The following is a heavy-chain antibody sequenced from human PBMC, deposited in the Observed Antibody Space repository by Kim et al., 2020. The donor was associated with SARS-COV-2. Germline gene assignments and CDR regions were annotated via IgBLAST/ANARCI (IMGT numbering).Heavy chain of an antibody. J-gene: IGHJ6*02. CDR3: ARGKRDSSSWRNYYYYYGMDV. CDR2: INHSGST. CDR1: GGSFSGYY. V-gene: IGHV4-34*01. D-gene: IGHD6-13*01. Sequence: SETLSLTCAVYGGSFSGYYWSWIRQPPGKGLEWIGEINHSGSTNYNPSLKSRVTISVDTSKNQFSLKLSSVTAADTAVYYCARGKRDSSSWRNYYYYYGMDVWGQGTTVTVSS.